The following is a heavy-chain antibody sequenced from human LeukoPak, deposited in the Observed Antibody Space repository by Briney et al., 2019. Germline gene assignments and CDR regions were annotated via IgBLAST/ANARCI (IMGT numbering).Heavy chain of an antibody. CDR1: GFTFSGYA. CDR2: ISSNGGST. CDR3: VKAIIPYYYVKNAFDI. V-gene: IGHV3-64D*06. D-gene: IGHD3-10*02. J-gene: IGHJ3*02. Sequence: GGSLRLSCSASGFTFSGYAMHWVRQAPGKGLEYVSAISSNGGSTYYADSVKGRFTISRDNSKNTLYLQMSSLRAEDTAVYYCVKAIIPYYYVKNAFDIWGQGTMVTVSS.